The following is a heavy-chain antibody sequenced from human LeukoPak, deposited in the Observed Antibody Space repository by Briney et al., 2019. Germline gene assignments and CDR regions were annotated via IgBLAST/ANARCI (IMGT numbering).Heavy chain of an antibody. V-gene: IGHV1-69*04. CDR2: IIPILGIA. D-gene: IGHD5-12*01. Sequence: SVKVSCKASGGTFSSYAISWVRQAPGQGLEWMGRIIPILGIANYAQKFQGRVTITADKSTSTAYMELSSLRSEDTALYYCARGPPIGYDPFDYRGQGTLVTVSS. J-gene: IGHJ4*02. CDR3: ARGPPIGYDPFDY. CDR1: GGTFSSYA.